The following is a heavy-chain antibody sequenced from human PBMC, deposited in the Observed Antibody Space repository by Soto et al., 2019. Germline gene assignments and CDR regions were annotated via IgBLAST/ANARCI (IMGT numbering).Heavy chain of an antibody. J-gene: IGHJ4*02. D-gene: IGHD2-21*02. Sequence: WASVKVSCKASGYTFTDYYIHWVRQAPGQGLEWLGWSNPYSGDTNYPQKFQGRVTMTRDTSISTAYMDLSRLRSDDTAMYYCAILTGDNFDYWGQGTLVTVSS. CDR2: SNPYSGDT. CDR3: AILTGDNFDY. CDR1: GYTFTDYY. V-gene: IGHV1-2*02.